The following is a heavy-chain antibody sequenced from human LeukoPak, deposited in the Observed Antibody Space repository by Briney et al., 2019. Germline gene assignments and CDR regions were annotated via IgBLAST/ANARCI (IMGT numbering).Heavy chain of an antibody. J-gene: IGHJ3*02. Sequence: PGGSLRLSCAASGFTFSSYAMHWVRQAPGKGLEWVAVISYDGSNKYYADSVKGRFTISRDNSKNTLYLQMSSLRAEDTAVYYCASFPVSGSLDAFDIWGQGTMVTVSS. V-gene: IGHV3-30-3*01. CDR1: GFTFSSYA. CDR3: ASFPVSGSLDAFDI. D-gene: IGHD1-26*01. CDR2: ISYDGSNK.